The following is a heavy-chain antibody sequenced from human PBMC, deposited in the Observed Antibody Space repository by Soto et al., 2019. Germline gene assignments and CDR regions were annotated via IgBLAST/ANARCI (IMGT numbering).Heavy chain of an antibody. CDR2: IREDGSNE. CDR3: ARDFAAAGCFDR. V-gene: IGHV3-33*01. J-gene: IGHJ4*02. Sequence: QVQLVESGGGVVQPGRPLRLSCAASGFTFSHFGMHWVRQGPGKGLEWVAVIREDGSNEDYADSVEGRFSISRDNSKNTLYLQMNSLRDEDTGVYDCARDFAAAGCFDRWGQGTLVTVSS. D-gene: IGHD6-13*01. CDR1: GFTFSHFG.